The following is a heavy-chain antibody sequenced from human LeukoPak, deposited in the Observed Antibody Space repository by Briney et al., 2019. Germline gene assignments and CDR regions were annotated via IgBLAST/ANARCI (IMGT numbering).Heavy chain of an antibody. D-gene: IGHD6-13*01. CDR2: IYYTGST. CDR3: ARRGSSSWSGVDI. V-gene: IGHV4-59*08. J-gene: IGHJ3*02. CDR1: GGSISSYY. Sequence: SETLSLTCTVSGGSISSYYWSWIRQPPGKGLEWIGYIYYTGSTYYNPSLKSRVTISVDTSKNQFSLKMSSVTAADTAVYYCARRGSSSWSGVDIWGQGTMVTVSS.